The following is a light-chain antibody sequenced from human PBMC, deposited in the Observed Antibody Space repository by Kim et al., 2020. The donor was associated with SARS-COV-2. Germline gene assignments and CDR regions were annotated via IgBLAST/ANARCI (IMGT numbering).Light chain of an antibody. V-gene: IGKV3-20*01. Sequence: EIVLTQSPGTLSLSPGERATLSCRASQSVSSSYLAWYQQKPGQAPRLLIYGASSRATGIPDRFSGSGSGTDFTLTISRLEPEDFAVYYCQQYGSSRTFGGGTKGGYQ. J-gene: IGKJ4*01. CDR3: QQYGSSRT. CDR1: QSVSSSY. CDR2: GAS.